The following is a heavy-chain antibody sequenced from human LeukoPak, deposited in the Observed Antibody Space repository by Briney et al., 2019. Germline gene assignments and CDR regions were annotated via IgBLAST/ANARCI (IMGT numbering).Heavy chain of an antibody. J-gene: IGHJ4*02. Sequence: KPGGSLRLSCAASGFTFSDFYMSWSRQAPGEGLEWVSYITSSSSYTNYADSVQGRCTISRDNANNSLYLHMNSLRAEDTAVYYCARDLGSGYDGGFDYWGQGTLVTVSS. CDR3: ARDLGSGYDGGFDY. D-gene: IGHD5-12*01. CDR1: GFTFSDFY. V-gene: IGHV3-11*05. CDR2: ITSSSSYT.